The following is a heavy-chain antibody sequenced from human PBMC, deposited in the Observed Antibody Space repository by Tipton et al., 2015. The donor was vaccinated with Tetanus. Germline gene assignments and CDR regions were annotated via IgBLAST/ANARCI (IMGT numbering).Heavy chain of an antibody. V-gene: IGHV4-31*03. Sequence: TLSLTCTVSGGSISSGGYFWNWIRQRPGKGPEWIGYIYYSGSTYYNPSLKSRVSMSVDTSKNQLFLNLTSLTAADTAVYYCARDQGGGRVVRLNWFDPWGQGVLVTVSS. D-gene: IGHD6-6*01. J-gene: IGHJ5*02. CDR3: ARDQGGGRVVRLNWFDP. CDR1: GGSISSGGYF. CDR2: IYYSGST.